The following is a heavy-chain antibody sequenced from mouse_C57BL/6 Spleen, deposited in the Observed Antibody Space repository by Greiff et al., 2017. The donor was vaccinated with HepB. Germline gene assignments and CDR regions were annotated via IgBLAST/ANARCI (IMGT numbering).Heavy chain of an antibody. Sequence: SGAELVRPGASVTLSCKASGYTFTDYEMHWVKQTPVHGLEWIGAIDPETGGTAYNQKFKGKAILTADKSSSTAYMELRSLTSEDSAVYYCTRRDYYGSSLWYFDVWGTGTTVTVSS. CDR1: GYTFTDYE. CDR3: TRRDYYGSSLWYFDV. J-gene: IGHJ1*03. CDR2: IDPETGGT. D-gene: IGHD1-1*01. V-gene: IGHV1-15*01.